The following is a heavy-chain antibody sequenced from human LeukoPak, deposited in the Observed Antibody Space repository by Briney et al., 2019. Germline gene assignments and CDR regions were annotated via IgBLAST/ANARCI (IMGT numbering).Heavy chain of an antibody. CDR3: AREGSMTARPFVSIDY. CDR2: IHISVSV. V-gene: IGHV4-4*07. J-gene: IGHJ4*02. Sequence: PSETLSLTCTVSGGSISTYNWSWVRHPAGKGLEWIGRIHISVSVDYNPSLKSRVTMSVDTSKKQFSLTLSSVTAADTAMYYCAREGSMTARPFVSIDYWGEGTLVTVSS. CDR1: GGSISTYN. D-gene: IGHD6-6*01.